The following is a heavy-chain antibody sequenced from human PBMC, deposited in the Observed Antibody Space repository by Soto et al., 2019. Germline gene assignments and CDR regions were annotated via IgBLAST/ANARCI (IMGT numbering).Heavy chain of an antibody. V-gene: IGHV1-58*01. CDR1: GFTFASSA. CDR2: IVVGSGNT. Sequence: ASVKVSCKASGFTFASSAVQWVRQARGQRLEWIGWIVVGSGNTNYAQKFQERVTITRDMSTSTAYMELSSLRSEDTAVYYCAAHVTPPYYYGMDVWGQGTTVTVSS. D-gene: IGHD4-4*01. J-gene: IGHJ6*02. CDR3: AAHVTPPYYYGMDV.